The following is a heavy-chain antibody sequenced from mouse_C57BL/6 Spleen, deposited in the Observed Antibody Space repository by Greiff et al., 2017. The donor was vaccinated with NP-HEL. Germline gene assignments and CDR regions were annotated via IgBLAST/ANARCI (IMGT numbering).Heavy chain of an antibody. D-gene: IGHD1-1*01. J-gene: IGHJ2*01. Sequence: QVQLQQPGAELVKPGASVKLSCKASGYTFTSYWMHWVKQRPGRGLEWIGGIDPNSGGTKYNEKFKSKATLTVDKPSSTAYMQLSSLTSEDSAVYYCAKITTVYFDYWGQGTTLTVSS. CDR1: GYTFTSYW. CDR2: IDPNSGGT. V-gene: IGHV1-62-3*01. CDR3: AKITTVYFDY.